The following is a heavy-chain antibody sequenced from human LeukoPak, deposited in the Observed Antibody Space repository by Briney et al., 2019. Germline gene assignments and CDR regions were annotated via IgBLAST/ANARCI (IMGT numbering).Heavy chain of an antibody. V-gene: IGHV4-59*01. Sequence: PSETLSLTCTVSGGSISSYYGSWIRQPPGKGLEWIGYVYYSGSTNYNPSLKSRVTISVDTSKNQFSLKLSSVTAADTAVYYCARGGMFYGDYFSLGYWGQGTLVTVSS. J-gene: IGHJ4*02. CDR3: ARGGMFYGDYFSLGY. CDR2: VYYSGST. CDR1: GGSISSYY. D-gene: IGHD4-17*01.